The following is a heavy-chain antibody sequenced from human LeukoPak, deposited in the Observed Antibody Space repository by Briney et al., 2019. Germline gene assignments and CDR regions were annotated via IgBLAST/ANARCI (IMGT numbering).Heavy chain of an antibody. D-gene: IGHD3-10*01. CDR3: ARGGYYGSGNDFRFDP. J-gene: IGHJ5*02. V-gene: IGHV4-59*11. CDR1: GGSISSHY. CDR2: IYYSGST. Sequence: SETLSLTCTVSGGSISSHYWSWIRQPPGKGLEWIGYIYYSGSTNYNPSLKSRVTISVDTSKNQFSLKLSSVTPADTAVYYCARGGYYGSGNDFRFDPWGQGTLVTASS.